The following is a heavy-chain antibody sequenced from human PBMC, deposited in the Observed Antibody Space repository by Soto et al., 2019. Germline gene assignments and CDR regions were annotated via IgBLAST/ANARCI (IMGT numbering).Heavy chain of an antibody. Sequence: SETLSLTCTVSGGSISSYYWSWIRQPPGKGLEWIGYIYYSGSTNYNPSLKSQVTISVDTSKNQFSLKLSSVTAADTAVYYCARQYSSSYWFDPWGQGTLVTVSS. CDR2: IYYSGST. CDR3: ARQYSSSYWFDP. V-gene: IGHV4-59*01. D-gene: IGHD6-6*01. CDR1: GGSISSYY. J-gene: IGHJ5*02.